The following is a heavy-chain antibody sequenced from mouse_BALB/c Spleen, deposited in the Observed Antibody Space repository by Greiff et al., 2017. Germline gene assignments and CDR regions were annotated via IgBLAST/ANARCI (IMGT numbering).Heavy chain of an antibody. CDR3: AIITTLRDY. CDR1: GYTFTSYW. Sequence: QVQLKQSGAELAKPGASVKMSCKASGYTFTSYWMHWVKQRPGQGLEWIGYINPSTGYTEYNQKFKDKATLTADKSSSTAYMQLSSLTSEDSAVYYCAIITTLRDYWGQGTTLTVAA. D-gene: IGHD1-1*01. CDR2: INPSTGYT. J-gene: IGHJ2*01. V-gene: IGHV1-7*01.